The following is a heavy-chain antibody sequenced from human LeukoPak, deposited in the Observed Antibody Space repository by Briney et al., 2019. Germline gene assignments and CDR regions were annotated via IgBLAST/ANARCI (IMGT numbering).Heavy chain of an antibody. Sequence: SQTLSLTCAISGDSVSRHDLTWDWVRQSPSRGLEWLGRTFYRSKWYNDYAVSVKSRITVSPNTSKNQFSLHLNSVTTEDTAWFYCVRSYDWVFDFWGQGTRVTVSS. V-gene: IGHV6-1*01. D-gene: IGHD1-1*01. CDR2: TFYRSKWYN. CDR3: VRSYDWVFDF. J-gene: IGHJ4*02. CDR1: GDSVSRHDLT.